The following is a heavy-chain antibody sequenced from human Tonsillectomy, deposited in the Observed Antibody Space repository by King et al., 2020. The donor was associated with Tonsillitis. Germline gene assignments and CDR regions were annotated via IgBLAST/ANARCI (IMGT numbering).Heavy chain of an antibody. V-gene: IGHV3-64D*06. Sequence: QLVQSGGGLVQPGGSLRLSCSASGVTFSSYAMHWVRQAPGKGLEYVLGISSSGGSTYYTDSVKGRFTISRDNSKNTLYLQMSSLIPEDTAVYYCVKSDSGYNYFDYCGQGTLVTVSS. D-gene: IGHD5-12*01. J-gene: IGHJ4*02. CDR2: ISSSGGST. CDR1: GVTFSSYA. CDR3: VKSDSGYNYFDY.